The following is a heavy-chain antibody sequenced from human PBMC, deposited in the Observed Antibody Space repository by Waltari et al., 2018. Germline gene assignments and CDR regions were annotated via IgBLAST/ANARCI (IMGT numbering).Heavy chain of an antibody. CDR3: ARDWEGDRPNFDY. CDR1: GFTFNTFW. J-gene: IGHJ4*02. D-gene: IGHD1-26*01. Sequence: EVQLVESGGGLVQPGGSLRLSCVASGFTFNTFWMSWVRQAPGKCLEWVTDIKQDGSDTYYADSVKGRFTVSRDNAKNSLYLQMNSLRVEDTAVYYCARDWEGDRPNFDYWGQGTLVTVSS. V-gene: IGHV3-7*04. CDR2: IKQDGSDT.